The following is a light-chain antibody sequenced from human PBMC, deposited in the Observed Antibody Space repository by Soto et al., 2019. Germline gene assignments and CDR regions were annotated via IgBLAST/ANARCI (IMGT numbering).Light chain of an antibody. CDR1: SSDFGAYNY. J-gene: IGLJ1*01. CDR3: RSSRRTGISYF. V-gene: IGLV2-14*01. CDR2: DVT. Sequence: QSVLTQPASVSGSPGQSITTSCTGTSSDFGAYNYVAWYQQHPGKAPKLMIYDVTNRPSGVSNRFSGSKSGNTASLTISGLQAEDEGDYYCRSSRRTGISYFFGIGRKVTVL.